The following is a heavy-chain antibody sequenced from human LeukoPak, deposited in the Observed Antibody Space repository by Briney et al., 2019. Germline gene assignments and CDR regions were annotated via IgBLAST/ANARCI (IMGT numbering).Heavy chain of an antibody. V-gene: IGHV1-46*01. CDR3: ARDPVAGHYYYYYMDV. D-gene: IGHD6-19*01. Sequence: GASVKVSCKASGYTFTRYYIHWVRQAPGQGLEWMGIINPSGGSTSYAQKFQGRVTMTRDMSTSTVYMELSSLRSEDTAVYYCARDPVAGHYYYYYMDVWGKGTTVTVSS. J-gene: IGHJ6*03. CDR1: GYTFTRYY. CDR2: INPSGGST.